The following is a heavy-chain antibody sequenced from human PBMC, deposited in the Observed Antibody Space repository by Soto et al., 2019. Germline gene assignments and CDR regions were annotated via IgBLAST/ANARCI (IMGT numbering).Heavy chain of an antibody. V-gene: IGHV4-30-4*01. CDR1: GGSISSGDYY. Sequence: QVQLQESGPGLVKPSQTLSLTCTVSGGSISSGDYYWSWIRQPPGKGLEWIGYIYYSGSTYYNPSLKSRVTISVATSKNQFPLKRGSVTAADPAVYSCARVGGFGATTIDYWGQGTLVTVSS. D-gene: IGHD3-10*01. CDR2: IYYSGST. CDR3: ARVGGFGATTIDY. J-gene: IGHJ4*02.